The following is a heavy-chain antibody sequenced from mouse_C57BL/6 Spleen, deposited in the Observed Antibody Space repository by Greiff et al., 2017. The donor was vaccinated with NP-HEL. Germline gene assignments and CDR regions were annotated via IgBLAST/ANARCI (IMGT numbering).Heavy chain of an antibody. CDR1: GFSLSTSGMG. J-gene: IGHJ1*03. Sequence: QVTLKESGPGILQSSQTLSLTCSFSGFSLSTSGMGVSWIRQPSGKGLEWLAHIYWDDDKRYNPSLKSRLTISKDTSRNQVFLKITSVDTADTATYYCARRGGYGSSYGWYFDVWGTGTTVTVSS. V-gene: IGHV8-12*01. CDR2: IYWDDDK. CDR3: ARRGGYGSSYGWYFDV. D-gene: IGHD1-1*01.